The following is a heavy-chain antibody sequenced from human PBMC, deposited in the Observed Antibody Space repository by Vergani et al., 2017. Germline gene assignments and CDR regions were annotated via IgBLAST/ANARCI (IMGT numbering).Heavy chain of an antibody. V-gene: IGHV3-23*01. CDR1: GFTFSTYA. CDR3: ARTPQLITIFGVVIDYGMDV. J-gene: IGHJ6*02. CDR2: ISGSGGST. Sequence: EVQLLESGGGLVQPGGSLRLSCAASGFTFSTYAMSWVRQAPGKGLEWVSTISGSGGSTYYADSVKGRFTISRDNSKNTLYLQMNSLRAEDTAVYYCARTPQLITIFGVVIDYGMDVWGQGTTVTVSS. D-gene: IGHD3-3*01.